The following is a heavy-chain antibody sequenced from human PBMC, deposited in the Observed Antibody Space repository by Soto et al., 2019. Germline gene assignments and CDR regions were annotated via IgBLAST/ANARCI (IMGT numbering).Heavy chain of an antibody. CDR3: TRYLDF. V-gene: IGHV3-7*01. J-gene: IGHJ4*02. CDR1: GFTFSTSW. Sequence: PGGSLRLSCAASGFTFSTSWMDWVSQTPGKGLEWVANINQDGSEKNYVDSGKGRFTISRDNAKNSLFLQMSSLTAEDSGLYYCTRYLDFWGQGTLVTVSS. CDR2: INQDGSEK.